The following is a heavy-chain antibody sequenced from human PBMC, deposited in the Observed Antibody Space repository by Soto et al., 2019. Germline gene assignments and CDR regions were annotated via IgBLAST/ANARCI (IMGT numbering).Heavy chain of an antibody. CDR1: CFTFSSYA. Sequence: GSLRLSFSAACFTFSSYAMSWVRQAPGKGLEWVSASSGSGGSTYYAGSVKGRFTISRDNSKNTLYLQMNSLIAEDTAVYYCAPVAARSHWGQGTLVTVSS. CDR2: SSGSGGST. CDR3: APVAARSH. V-gene: IGHV3-23*01. J-gene: IGHJ4*02. D-gene: IGHD6-6*01.